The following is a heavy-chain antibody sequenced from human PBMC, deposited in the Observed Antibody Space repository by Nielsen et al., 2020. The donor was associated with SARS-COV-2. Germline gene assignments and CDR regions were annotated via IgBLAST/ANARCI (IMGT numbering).Heavy chain of an antibody. CDR3: ARDVRSSSWINWFDP. J-gene: IGHJ5*02. CDR1: GGSVSSSSYY. Sequence: GSLRLSCTVSGGSVSSSSYYWGWIRQPPGKGLEWIGSIYYSGSTYYNPSLKSRVTISVDTSKNQFSLKLSSVTAADTAVYYCARDVRSSSWINWFDPWGQGTLVTVSS. V-gene: IGHV4-39*07. CDR2: IYYSGST. D-gene: IGHD6-13*01.